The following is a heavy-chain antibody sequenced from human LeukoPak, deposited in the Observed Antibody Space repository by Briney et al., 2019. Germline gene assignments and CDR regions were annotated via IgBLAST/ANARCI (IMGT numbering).Heavy chain of an antibody. J-gene: IGHJ4*02. V-gene: IGHV3-48*04. CDR2: ISSSSSTI. CDR1: GFTFSSYS. Sequence: GGSLRLSCAASGFTFSSYSMNWVRQAPGKGLEWVSYISSSSSTIYYADSVKGRFTISRDNAKNSLYLQMNSLRAEDTAVYYCAKGFSHYDILTGSDYWGQGTLVTVSS. CDR3: AKGFSHYDILTGSDY. D-gene: IGHD3-9*01.